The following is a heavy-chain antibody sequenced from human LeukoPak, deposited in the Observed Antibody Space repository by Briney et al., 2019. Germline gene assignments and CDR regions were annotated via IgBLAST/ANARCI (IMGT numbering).Heavy chain of an antibody. Sequence: SQTLSLTCTVSGGSISSYYWSWIRQPPGKGLEWIGYIYYSGSTNYNPSLKSRVTISVDTSKNQFSLKLSSVTAADTAVYYCARDRGDAFDIWGQGTMVTVSS. V-gene: IGHV4-59*01. J-gene: IGHJ3*02. CDR3: ARDRGDAFDI. CDR1: GGSISSYY. CDR2: IYYSGST.